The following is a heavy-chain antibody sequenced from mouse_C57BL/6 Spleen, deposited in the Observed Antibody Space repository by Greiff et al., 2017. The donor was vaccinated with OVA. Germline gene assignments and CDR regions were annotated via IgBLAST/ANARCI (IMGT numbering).Heavy chain of an antibody. CDR1: GYTFTSYW. Sequence: LVRPGTSVKLSCKASGYTFTSYWMHWVKQRPGQGLEWIGVIDPSDSYTNYNQKFKGKATLTVDTSSSTAYMQLSSLTSEDSAVYYCARAITTVVGKYFDVWGTGTTVTVSS. CDR2: IDPSDSYT. J-gene: IGHJ1*03. D-gene: IGHD1-1*01. CDR3: ARAITTVVGKYFDV. V-gene: IGHV1-59*01.